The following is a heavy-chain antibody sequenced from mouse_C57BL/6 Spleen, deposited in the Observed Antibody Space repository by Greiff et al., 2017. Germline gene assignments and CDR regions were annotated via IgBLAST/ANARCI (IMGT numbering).Heavy chain of an antibody. CDR2: ISSGGSYT. CDR1: GFTFSSYG. Sequence: DVQLVESGGDLVKPGGSLKLSCAASGFTFSSYGMSWVRQTPDKRLEWVATISSGGSYTYYPDSVKGRFTISRDNAKNTLYLQMSSLKSEDTAMYYCARGEFAYWGQGTLVTVSA. V-gene: IGHV5-6*01. J-gene: IGHJ3*01. CDR3: ARGEFAY.